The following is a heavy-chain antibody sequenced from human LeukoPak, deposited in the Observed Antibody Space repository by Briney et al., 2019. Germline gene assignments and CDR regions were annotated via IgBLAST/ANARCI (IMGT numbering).Heavy chain of an antibody. J-gene: IGHJ4*02. CDR3: ARKYSSSYFDY. Sequence: PGGSLRLSCAASGFTFSSYAMHWVRQAPGKGLEWVAVISYDGSNKYYADSVKGRFTISRDNSKNTLYLQMNSLRAEDTAVYYCARKYSSSYFDYWGQGTLVTVSS. CDR2: ISYDGSNK. D-gene: IGHD6-6*01. V-gene: IGHV3-30-3*01. CDR1: GFTFSSYA.